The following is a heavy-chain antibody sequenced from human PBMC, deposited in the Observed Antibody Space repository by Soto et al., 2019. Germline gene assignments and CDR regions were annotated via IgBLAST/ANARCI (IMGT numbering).Heavy chain of an antibody. J-gene: IGHJ5*02. CDR3: AKERTDYAVSGNWFDP. V-gene: IGHV3-23*01. Sequence: EVQLLESGGGLVQPGGSLRLSCAASGFTFSSYAMSWVRQAPGKGLEWVSAISGSGGSTYYADSVKGRFTISRDNSKNTLYLQMNSLRAEDTAVYYCAKERTDYAVSGNWFDPWGQGTLVTVSS. CDR1: GFTFSSYA. CDR2: ISGSGGST. D-gene: IGHD4-17*01.